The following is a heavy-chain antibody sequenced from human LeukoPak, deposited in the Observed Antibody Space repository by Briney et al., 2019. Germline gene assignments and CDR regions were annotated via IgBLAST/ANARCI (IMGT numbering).Heavy chain of an antibody. J-gene: IGHJ4*02. D-gene: IGHD4-17*01. CDR3: ARVNYGDQGGGDY. Sequence: GASVKVSCKASGGTFSSYAISWVRQAPGQGLEWMGRIIPILGIANYAQKFQGRVTITADKSTSTAYMELSSLRSEDTAVYYCARVNYGDQGGGDYWGQGTLVTVSS. V-gene: IGHV1-69*04. CDR1: GGTFSSYA. CDR2: IIPILGIA.